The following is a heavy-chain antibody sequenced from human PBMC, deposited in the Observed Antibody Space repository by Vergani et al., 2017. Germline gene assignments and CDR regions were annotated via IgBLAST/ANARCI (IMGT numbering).Heavy chain of an antibody. CDR3: ARGKGRYSYYYYGMDV. Sequence: QVQLRQWGAGLVKPSETLSLTCAVYGGSFSGYYWSWIRQPPGKGLEWIGEINHSGSTNYNPSLKSRVTISVDTSKNQFSLKLSSVTAADTAVYYCARGKGRYSYYYYGMDVWGKGTTVTVSS. D-gene: IGHD5-18*01. V-gene: IGHV4-34*02. CDR2: INHSGST. CDR1: GGSFSGYY. J-gene: IGHJ6*04.